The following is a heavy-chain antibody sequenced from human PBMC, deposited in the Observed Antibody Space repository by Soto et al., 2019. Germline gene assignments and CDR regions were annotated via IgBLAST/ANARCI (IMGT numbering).Heavy chain of an antibody. J-gene: IGHJ6*02. D-gene: IGHD2-2*01. Sequence: GGSLSLSCAASGFTFSSYAMHWVRQAPGKGLEWVAVISYDGSNKYYADSVKGRFTISRDNSKNTLYLQMNSLRAEDTAVYYCARVRCISTSCYLYYYYGMDVWGQGTTVTVSS. V-gene: IGHV3-30-3*01. CDR2: ISYDGSNK. CDR1: GFTFSSYA. CDR3: ARVRCISTSCYLYYYYGMDV.